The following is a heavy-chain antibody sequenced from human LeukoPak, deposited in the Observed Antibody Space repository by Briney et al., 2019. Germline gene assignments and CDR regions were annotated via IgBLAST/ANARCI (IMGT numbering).Heavy chain of an antibody. CDR3: ARDTFQPGLIDS. CDR2: INDDSTDV. CDR1: GFPFSLYA. J-gene: IGHJ4*02. D-gene: IGHD2-2*01. V-gene: IGHV3-21*05. Sequence: GGSLRLSCAASGFPFSLYAMNWVRQAPGKGLEGASYINDDSTDVHYADSVKGRFSISRDNARNTLYLQLSSLRSEATAVYYCARDTFQPGLIDSWGQGTLVTVSS.